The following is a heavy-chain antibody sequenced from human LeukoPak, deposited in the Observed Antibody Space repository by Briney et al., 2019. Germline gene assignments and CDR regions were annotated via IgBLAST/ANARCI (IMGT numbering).Heavy chain of an antibody. J-gene: IGHJ4*02. CDR2: ISGTGGTT. CDR3: AKDPRSTAVTTSRSFDY. D-gene: IGHD4-11*01. CDR1: GFTFSSYA. Sequence: GGSLRLTCAASGFTFSSYAMSWVRQAPGKGLGWVSTISGTGGTTYYADSVKGRFTISRDNSKNTLYLQMNSLRAEDTAVYYCAKDPRSTAVTTSRSFDYWGQGTLVTVSS. V-gene: IGHV3-23*01.